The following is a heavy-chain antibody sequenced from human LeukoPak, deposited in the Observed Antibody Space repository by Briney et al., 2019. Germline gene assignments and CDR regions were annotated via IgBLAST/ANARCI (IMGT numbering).Heavy chain of an antibody. D-gene: IGHD6-13*01. CDR1: GFTFENYA. CDR3: ATDSSGGVSSAGILGF. J-gene: IGHJ4*02. CDR2: ISWYNITV. V-gene: IGHV3-9*01. Sequence: GRSLRLSCAVSGFTFENYAVLWVRQARGRGPVWVGSISWYNITVVYADSVKGRFTISRDNPKNPLYLRLNSLRAEDTAFYYCATDSSGGVSSAGILGFWGPGTLVTVSP.